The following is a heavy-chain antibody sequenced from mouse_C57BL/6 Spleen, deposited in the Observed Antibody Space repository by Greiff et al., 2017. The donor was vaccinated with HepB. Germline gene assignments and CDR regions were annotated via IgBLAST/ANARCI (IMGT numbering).Heavy chain of an antibody. CDR3: ARSPYYGSSLDY. Sequence: EVQRVESGGGLVQPGGSLSLSCAASGFTFTDYYMSWVRQPPGKALEWLGFIRNKANGYTTEYSASVKGRFTISRDNSQSILYLQMNALRAEDSATYYCARSPYYGSSLDYWGQGTTLTVSS. D-gene: IGHD1-1*01. CDR1: GFTFTDYY. CDR2: IRNKANGYTT. V-gene: IGHV7-3*01. J-gene: IGHJ2*01.